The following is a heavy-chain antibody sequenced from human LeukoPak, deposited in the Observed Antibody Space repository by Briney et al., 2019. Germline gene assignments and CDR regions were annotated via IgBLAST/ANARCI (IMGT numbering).Heavy chain of an antibody. Sequence: PGGALRLSCAASGFNFSTYAMTWVRQAPGKGLEWVSGIGGKGGNTYYADSVKGRFTISRDNSKNTLYLQMNSLRAEDTAVYYCAKDMRGSGRYTFDYWGQGTLVTVSS. CDR2: IGGKGGNT. V-gene: IGHV3-23*01. D-gene: IGHD6-19*01. J-gene: IGHJ4*02. CDR1: GFNFSTYA. CDR3: AKDMRGSGRYTFDY.